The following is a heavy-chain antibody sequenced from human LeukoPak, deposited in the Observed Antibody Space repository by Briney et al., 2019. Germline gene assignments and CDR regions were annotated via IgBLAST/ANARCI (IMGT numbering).Heavy chain of an antibody. Sequence: GGSLRLSCAASGFTFSSYWMSWVRQAPGKGLEWVSNIKQDGSEKYYADSVKGRFTISRNNAKNSLYLQMNSLRAEDTAVYYCARDGPIAAAAKLNPLDYWGQGTLVTVSS. CDR2: IKQDGSEK. V-gene: IGHV3-7*01. J-gene: IGHJ4*02. CDR1: GFTFSSYW. CDR3: ARDGPIAAAAKLNPLDY. D-gene: IGHD6-13*01.